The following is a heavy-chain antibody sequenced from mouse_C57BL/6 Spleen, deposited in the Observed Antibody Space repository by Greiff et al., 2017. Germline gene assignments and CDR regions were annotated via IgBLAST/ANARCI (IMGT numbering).Heavy chain of an antibody. CDR3: ARGDSNLAY. D-gene: IGHD2-5*01. CDR1: GFSLTSYG. CDR2: IWSGGST. V-gene: IGHV2-2*01. J-gene: IGHJ3*01. Sequence: VQLQESGPGLVQPSPSLSITCTASGFSLTSYGVHWVRPSPGQGLEWLGVIWSGGSTTYNATFISSLSISKDKSKSQVFFKMNSLQADDTAIYYCARGDSNLAYWGQGTLVTVSA.